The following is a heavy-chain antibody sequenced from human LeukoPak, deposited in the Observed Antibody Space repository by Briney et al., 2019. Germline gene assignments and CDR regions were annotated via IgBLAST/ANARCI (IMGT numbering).Heavy chain of an antibody. J-gene: IGHJ6*02. CDR1: GLTVSNNF. V-gene: IGHV3-66*01. Sequence: GGSLRLSCAASGLTVSNNFMSWARQAPGKGLEWVSIIYSGGTTYYGDSVKGRSTISRDNSKNTLYLQMNSLRAEDTAVYYCATRARPGYYYGMDVWGQGTTVTVSS. D-gene: IGHD6-6*01. CDR2: IYSGGTT. CDR3: ATRARPGYYYGMDV.